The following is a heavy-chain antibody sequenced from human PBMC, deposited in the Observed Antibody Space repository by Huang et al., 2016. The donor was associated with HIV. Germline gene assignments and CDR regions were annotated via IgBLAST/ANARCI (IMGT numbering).Heavy chain of an antibody. CDR1: GGSISGHV. V-gene: IGHV4-59*03. CDR3: VRGTKWAFSWYFDL. J-gene: IGHJ2*01. D-gene: IGHD1-26*01. CDR2: VHESGNT. Sequence: QVHLQESGPGLVKPLETLSLTCSVSGGSISGHVWNWIRQAPGKGLEWIGSVHESGNTNYNPSLKGRGVMSVDSSKNEFSLTLTSFAVADTATYYCVRGTKWAFSWYFDLWGRGTLVTVSS.